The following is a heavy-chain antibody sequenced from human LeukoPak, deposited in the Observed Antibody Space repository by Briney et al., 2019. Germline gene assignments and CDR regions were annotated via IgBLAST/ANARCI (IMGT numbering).Heavy chain of an antibody. CDR1: GGSISSGGYS. Sequence: SQTLSLTCAVSGGSISSGGYSWSWIRQPPGKGLEWIGYIYHSGSTYYNPSLKSRVTISVDTSKNQFSLKLSSVTAADTAVYYCARGRGSAYFDYWGQGTLVTVSS. V-gene: IGHV4-30-2*05. J-gene: IGHJ4*02. D-gene: IGHD3-10*01. CDR3: ARGRGSAYFDY. CDR2: IYHSGST.